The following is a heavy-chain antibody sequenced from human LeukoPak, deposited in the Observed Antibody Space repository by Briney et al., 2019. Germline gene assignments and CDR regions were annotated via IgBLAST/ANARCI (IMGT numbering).Heavy chain of an antibody. CDR1: GYTFTSYG. J-gene: IGHJ4*02. CDR3: ARESKEGFNTYYYDSSGSDY. D-gene: IGHD3-22*01. CDR2: ISAYNGNT. Sequence: GASVKVSCKASGYTFTSYGISWVRQAPGQGLEWMGWISAYNGNTNYAQKLQGGVTMTTDTSTSTAYMELRSLRSDDTAVYYCARESKEGFNTYYYDSSGSDYWGQGTLVTVSS. V-gene: IGHV1-18*01.